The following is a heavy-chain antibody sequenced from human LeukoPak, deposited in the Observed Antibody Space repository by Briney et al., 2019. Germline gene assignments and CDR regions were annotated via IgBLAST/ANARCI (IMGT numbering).Heavy chain of an antibody. D-gene: IGHD3-22*01. CDR1: GFTVSSNY. Sequence: PGGSLRLSCAASGFTVSSNYMSWVRQAPGKGLEWVSVIYSGGSTYYADSVKGRFTISRDNSKNTLYLQMNSLRAEDTAVYYCASPTNYYDSSGYFLRGPLGYWGQGTLVTVSS. CDR3: ASPTNYYDSSGYFLRGPLGY. CDR2: IYSGGST. V-gene: IGHV3-66*01. J-gene: IGHJ4*02.